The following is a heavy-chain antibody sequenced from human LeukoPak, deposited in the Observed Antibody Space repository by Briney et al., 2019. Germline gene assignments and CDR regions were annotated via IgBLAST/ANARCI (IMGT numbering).Heavy chain of an antibody. Sequence: GASVKVSCTASGYTFTSYAMNWVRQAPGQGLEWMGWTNTNTGNPTYAQGFTGRFVFSLDTSVSTAYLQISSLKAEDTAVYYCARDPAIAAAANWFDPWGQGTLVTVSS. CDR3: ARDPAIAAAANWFDP. J-gene: IGHJ5*02. CDR1: GYTFTSYA. D-gene: IGHD6-13*01. CDR2: TNTNTGNP. V-gene: IGHV7-4-1*02.